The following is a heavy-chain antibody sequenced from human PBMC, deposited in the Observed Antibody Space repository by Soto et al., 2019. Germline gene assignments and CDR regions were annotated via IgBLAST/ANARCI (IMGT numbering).Heavy chain of an antibody. Sequence: SETLSLTCPVSGGSISSYYWSWIRQPPGKGLEWIGYIYYSGSANYNPSLKSRVTISVDTSKNQFSLKLSSVTAADTAVYYCARGGGYSGYDSSYYYYMDVWGKGTTVTVSS. CDR2: IYYSGSA. CDR3: ARGGGYSGYDSSYYYYMDV. D-gene: IGHD5-12*01. CDR1: GGSISSYY. J-gene: IGHJ6*03. V-gene: IGHV4-59*01.